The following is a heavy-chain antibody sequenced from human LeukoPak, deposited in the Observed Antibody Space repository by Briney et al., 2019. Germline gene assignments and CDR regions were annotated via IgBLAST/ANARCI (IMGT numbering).Heavy chain of an antibody. CDR1: GFTFSSYS. V-gene: IGHV3-21*01. J-gene: IGHJ1*01. CDR3: ARGTDEYQLLEVYFQH. Sequence: GGSLRLSCAASGFTFSSYSMNWVRQAPGKGLEWVSSISGSSSFIYYADSVKGRFSVSRDDAKNSLSLQMTSLRAEDTAVYYCARGTDEYQLLEVYFQHWGQGTLVTVSS. CDR2: ISGSSSFI. D-gene: IGHD2-2*01.